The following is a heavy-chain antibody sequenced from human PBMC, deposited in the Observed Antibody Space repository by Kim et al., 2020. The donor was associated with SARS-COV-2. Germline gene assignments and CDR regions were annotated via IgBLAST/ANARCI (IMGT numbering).Heavy chain of an antibody. CDR2: ISWNSGSI. D-gene: IGHD3-3*01. J-gene: IGHJ5*02. Sequence: GGSLRLSCAASGFTFGDYAMHWVRQAPGKGLEWVSGISWNSGSIGYADSVKGRFTISRDNAKNSLYLQMNSLRAEDTALYYCAKDNAADFWSGFSENWFDPWGQGTLVTVSS. CDR3: AKDNAADFWSGFSENWFDP. V-gene: IGHV3-9*01. CDR1: GFTFGDYA.